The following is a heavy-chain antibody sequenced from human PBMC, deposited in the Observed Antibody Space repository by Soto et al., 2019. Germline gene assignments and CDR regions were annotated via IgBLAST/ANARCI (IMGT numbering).Heavy chain of an antibody. D-gene: IGHD4-17*01. Sequence: SETLSLTCTVSGGSISSYYWSWIRQPPGKGLEWIGYIYYSGSTNYNPSLKSRVTISVDTSKNQFSLKLSSVTAADTAVYYCARAGVDYGDYANWFDPWGQGTLVTVSS. CDR3: ARAGVDYGDYANWFDP. CDR2: IYYSGST. CDR1: GGSISSYY. J-gene: IGHJ5*02. V-gene: IGHV4-59*01.